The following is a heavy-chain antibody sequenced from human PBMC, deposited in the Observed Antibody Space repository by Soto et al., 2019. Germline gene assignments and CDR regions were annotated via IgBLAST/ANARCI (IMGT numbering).Heavy chain of an antibody. D-gene: IGHD5-18*01. CDR1: GFTFSSYA. CDR2: ISGSGGST. J-gene: IGHJ5*02. Sequence: HPGGSLRLSCAASGFTFSSYAMSWVRQAPGKGLEWVSAISGSGGSTYYADSVKGRFTISRDNSKNTLYLQMNSLRAEDTAVYYCAKDGGYGYLINWFDPWGQGTLVTVSS. V-gene: IGHV3-23*01. CDR3: AKDGGYGYLINWFDP.